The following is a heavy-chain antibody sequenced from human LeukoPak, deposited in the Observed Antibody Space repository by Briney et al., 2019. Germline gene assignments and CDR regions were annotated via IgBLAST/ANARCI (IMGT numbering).Heavy chain of an antibody. CDR3: AKNKGASLYYYYYMDV. Sequence: GGSLRLSCAASGFTFSSYSMNWVRQAPGKGLEWVSSISSSSSYIYYADSVKGRFTISRDNSKNTLYLQMNSLRAEDTAVYYCAKNKGASLYYYYYMDVWGKGTTVTVSS. D-gene: IGHD4/OR15-4a*01. J-gene: IGHJ6*03. CDR1: GFTFSSYS. V-gene: IGHV3-21*01. CDR2: ISSSSSYI.